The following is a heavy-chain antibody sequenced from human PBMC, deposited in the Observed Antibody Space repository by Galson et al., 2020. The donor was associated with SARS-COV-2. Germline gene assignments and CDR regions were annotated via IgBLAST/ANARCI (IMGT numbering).Heavy chain of an antibody. Sequence: ASVKVSCKASGYTFTGYYMHWVRQAPGQALEWMGWINPDSGGTNYAQKFQGRVTMTRDTSISTAYLDLSRLISDDTAVYYCARDHCAATGCYEYFYYGMDVWGQGTTVTVSS. V-gene: IGHV1-2*02. CDR1: GYTFTGYY. CDR2: INPDSGGT. J-gene: IGHJ6*02. CDR3: ARDHCAATGCYEYFYYGMDV. D-gene: IGHD2-2*01.